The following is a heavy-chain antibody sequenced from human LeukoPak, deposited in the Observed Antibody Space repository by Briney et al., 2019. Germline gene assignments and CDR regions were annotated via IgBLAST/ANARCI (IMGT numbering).Heavy chain of an antibody. CDR3: ARRHDSPFVVVTPFNE. D-gene: IGHD2-21*02. CDR1: GGSISSSNW. Sequence: PSETLSLTCAVSGGSISSSNWWSWVRQPPGKGLEWIGEIYHSGSTNYNPSLKSRVTISVDTSKNQFSLKLSSVTAADTAVYYCARRHDSPFVVVTPFNEWGQGTLVTVSS. CDR2: IYHSGST. J-gene: IGHJ4*02. V-gene: IGHV4-4*02.